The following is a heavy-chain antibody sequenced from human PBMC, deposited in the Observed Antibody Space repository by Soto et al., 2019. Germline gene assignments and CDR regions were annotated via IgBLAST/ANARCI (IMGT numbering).Heavy chain of an antibody. Sequence: PSETLSLTCTVSGGSISSSSYYWGWIRQPPGKGLEWIGSIYYSGSTYYNPSLKSRVTISVDTSKNQFSLKLSSVTAADTAVYYCARYSGSYFNWFDPWGQGTQVTVSS. D-gene: IGHD1-26*01. CDR3: ARYSGSYFNWFDP. CDR2: IYYSGST. V-gene: IGHV4-39*01. J-gene: IGHJ5*02. CDR1: GGSISSSSYY.